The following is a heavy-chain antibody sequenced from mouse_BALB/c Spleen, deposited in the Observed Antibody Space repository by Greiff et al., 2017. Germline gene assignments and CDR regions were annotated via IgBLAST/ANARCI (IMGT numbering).Heavy chain of an antibody. V-gene: IGHV6-6*02. D-gene: IGHD2-2*01. J-gene: IGHJ2*01. CDR1: GFTFSNYW. CDR3: TRYGYDDY. CDR2: IRLKSNNYAT. Sequence: EVQVVESGGGLVQPGGSMKLSCVASGFTFSNYWMNWVRQSPEKGLEWVAEIRLKSNNYATHYAESVKGRFTISRDDSKSSVYLQMNNLRAEDTGIYYCTRYGYDDYWGQGTTLTVSS.